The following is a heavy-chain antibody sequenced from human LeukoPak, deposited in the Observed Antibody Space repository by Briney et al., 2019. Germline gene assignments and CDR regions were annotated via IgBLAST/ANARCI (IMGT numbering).Heavy chain of an antibody. CDR2: IIPIFGTA. Sequence: SVKVSCKASGGTFSSYAISWVRRAPGQGLEWMGGIIPIFGTANYAQKFQGRVTITTDESTSTAYMELSSLRSEDTAVYYCARGAWCSGGSRYSELNYYYYMDVWGKGTTVTVSS. D-gene: IGHD2-15*01. J-gene: IGHJ6*03. CDR3: ARGAWCSGGSRYSELNYYYYMDV. V-gene: IGHV1-69*05. CDR1: GGTFSSYA.